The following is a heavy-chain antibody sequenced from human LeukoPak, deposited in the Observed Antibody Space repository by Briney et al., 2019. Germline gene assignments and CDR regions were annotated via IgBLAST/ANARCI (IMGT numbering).Heavy chain of an antibody. CDR2: IYYSGST. J-gene: IGHJ3*02. CDR3: ARHSNRDLNAFDI. V-gene: IGHV4-39*01. CDR1: GGSISSYY. Sequence: SETLSLTCTVSGGSISSYYWGWIRQPPGKGLEWIGSIYYSGSTYYNPSLKSRVTTSVDTSKNQFSLKLTSVTAADTAVYYCARHSNRDLNAFDIWGQGTMVTVSS.